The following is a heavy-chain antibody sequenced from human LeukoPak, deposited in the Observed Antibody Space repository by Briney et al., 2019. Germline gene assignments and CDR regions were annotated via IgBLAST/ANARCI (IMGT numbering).Heavy chain of an antibody. Sequence: PSETRSLTCTLSGGSISSHYWSWIRQPPGKGLEWIGYIYYSGSTNYNPSLKSRVTISVDTSKNQFSLKLSSVTAADTAVYYCARGPDSSGWPYYWGQGTLVTVSS. J-gene: IGHJ4*02. CDR3: ARGPDSSGWPYY. D-gene: IGHD6-19*01. V-gene: IGHV4-59*11. CDR1: GGSISSHY. CDR2: IYYSGST.